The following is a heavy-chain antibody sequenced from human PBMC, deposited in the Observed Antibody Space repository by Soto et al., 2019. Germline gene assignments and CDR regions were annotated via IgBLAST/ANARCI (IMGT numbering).Heavy chain of an antibody. Sequence: PSETLSLTCTVSGGSISSYDWSWIRQPPGKGLEWIGYIYYSGSTNYNPSLKSRVTISVDTSKNQFSLKLSSVTAADTAVYYCARHGGLWTPTRYYYGMDVWGQGTTVTVSS. V-gene: IGHV4-59*08. J-gene: IGHJ6*02. D-gene: IGHD5-18*01. CDR1: GGSISSYD. CDR3: ARHGGLWTPTRYYYGMDV. CDR2: IYYSGST.